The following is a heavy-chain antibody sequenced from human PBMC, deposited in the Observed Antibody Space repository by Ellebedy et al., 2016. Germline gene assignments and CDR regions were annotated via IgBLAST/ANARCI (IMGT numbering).Heavy chain of an antibody. J-gene: IGHJ6*02. CDR1: GFIFSRYD. V-gene: IGHV3-30*18. CDR2: ISPDGSNE. D-gene: IGHD3-10*01. CDR3: AKVRSSEFYNKYDMDV. Sequence: GGSLRLXCAASGFIFSRYDIQWVRQAPGKGLEWVALISPDGSNEHYTDSVKGRFTISRDNSKFRVYLQMNSLIVDDTAVYYCAKVRSSEFYNKYDMDVWGQGTTVTVSS.